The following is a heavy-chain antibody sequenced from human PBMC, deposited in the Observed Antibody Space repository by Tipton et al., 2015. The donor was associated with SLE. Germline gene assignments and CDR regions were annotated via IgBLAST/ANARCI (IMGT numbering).Heavy chain of an antibody. CDR1: GFTFSSYG. CDR3: AKDSATNDYGDYSYDAFDI. J-gene: IGHJ3*02. V-gene: IGHV3-33*06. D-gene: IGHD4-23*01. Sequence: SGFTFSSYGMHWVRQAPGKGLEWVAVIWYDGSNKYYADSVKGRFTISRDNSKNTLYLQMNSLRAADTAVYYCAKDSATNDYGDYSYDAFDIWGQGTMVAVTS. CDR2: IWYDGSNK.